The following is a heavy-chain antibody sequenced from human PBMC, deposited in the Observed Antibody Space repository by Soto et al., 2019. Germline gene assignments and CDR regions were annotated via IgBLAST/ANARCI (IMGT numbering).Heavy chain of an antibody. J-gene: IGHJ4*01. Sequence: ASVKVSCKGSGYTFTSYGISWVRLAPGQGLEWMGWISAYNGNTNYAQKVQGRVTMTTDTSTSTAYMELRSLRSDDTAVYYCARDPLPTDYYDTLDYYAYSDHWG. CDR1: GYTFTSYG. CDR2: ISAYNGNT. V-gene: IGHV1-18*01. D-gene: IGHD3-22*01. CDR3: ARDPLPTDYYDTLDYYAYSDH.